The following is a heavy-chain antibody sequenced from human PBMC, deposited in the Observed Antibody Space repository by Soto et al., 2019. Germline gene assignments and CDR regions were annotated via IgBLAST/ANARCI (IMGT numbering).Heavy chain of an antibody. CDR1: GYSFTTYW. V-gene: IGHV5-10-1*01. Sequence: GESLKISCQGSGYSFTTYWITWVRQVPGKGLEWMGRIDPSDSYVNYSPSFQGHVTMSADKSISTAYLQWSSLKASDTAIYFCGRVRVDKAEGWFDPWGQGTLVTVSS. CDR3: GRVRVDKAEGWFDP. D-gene: IGHD5-12*01. J-gene: IGHJ5*02. CDR2: IDPSDSYV.